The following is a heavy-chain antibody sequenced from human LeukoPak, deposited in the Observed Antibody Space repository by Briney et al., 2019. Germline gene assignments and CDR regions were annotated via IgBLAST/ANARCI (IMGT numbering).Heavy chain of an antibody. CDR2: IYYSGST. CDR1: GGSISSYY. D-gene: IGHD1-1*01. J-gene: IGHJ3*02. V-gene: IGHV4-59*05. CDR3: AREGEEKQLERRWGAFDI. Sequence: SETLSLTCTVSGGSISSYYWSWIRQPPGKGLEWIGSIYYSGSTYYNPSLKSRVTISVDTSKNQFSLKLSSVTAADTAVYYCAREGEEKQLERRWGAFDIWGQGTMVTVSS.